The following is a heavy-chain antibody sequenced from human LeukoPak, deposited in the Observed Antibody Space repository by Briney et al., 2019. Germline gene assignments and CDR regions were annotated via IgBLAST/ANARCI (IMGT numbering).Heavy chain of an antibody. D-gene: IGHD6-19*01. Sequence: GASVKVSCKASGYTFTSYATHWVRQAPGQRPEWMGWINAGNGNTKYSQKFQGRVTITRDTSASTAYMELSSLRSEDTAVYYCARDLGGGWYPFDYWGQGTLVTVSS. CDR1: GYTFTSYA. V-gene: IGHV1-3*01. CDR2: INAGNGNT. CDR3: ARDLGGGWYPFDY. J-gene: IGHJ4*02.